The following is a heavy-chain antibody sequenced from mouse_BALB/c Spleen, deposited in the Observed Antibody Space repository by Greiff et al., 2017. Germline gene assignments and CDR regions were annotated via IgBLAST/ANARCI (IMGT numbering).Heavy chain of an antibody. CDR2: IWAGGST. CDR3: ASILRLDYAMDY. D-gene: IGHD1-2*01. Sequence: QVQLKESGPGLVAPSQSLSITCTVSGFSLTSYGVHWVRQPPGKGLEWLGVIWAGGSTNYNSALMSRLSISKDNSKSQVFLKMNSLQTDDTAMYYCASILRLDYAMDYWGQGTSVTVSS. V-gene: IGHV2-9*02. CDR1: GFSLTSYG. J-gene: IGHJ4*01.